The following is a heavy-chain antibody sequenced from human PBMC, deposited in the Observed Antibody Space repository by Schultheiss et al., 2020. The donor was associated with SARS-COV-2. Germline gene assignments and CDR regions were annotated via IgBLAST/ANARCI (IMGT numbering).Heavy chain of an antibody. Sequence: GESLKISCKVSGYTLTELSMHWVRQAPGKGLEWMGGFDPEDGETIYAQKFQGRVTMTEDTSTDTAYMELSSLRSEDTAVYYCATARFGELFVHAFDIWGQGTMVTVSS. CDR1: GYTLTELS. V-gene: IGHV1-24*01. D-gene: IGHD3-10*01. CDR2: FDPEDGET. CDR3: ATARFGELFVHAFDI. J-gene: IGHJ3*02.